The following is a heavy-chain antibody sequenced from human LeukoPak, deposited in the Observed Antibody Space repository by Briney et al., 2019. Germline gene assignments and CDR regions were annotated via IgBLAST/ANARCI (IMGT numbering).Heavy chain of an antibody. CDR3: AXXXXXXXXAXXI. Sequence: XIXXVRQAPGQGXXXXGWISAYNGNTNYXQKLQGRVTMTTDTSXSTXYMELSSLRSEDTAVYYCAXXXXXXXXAXXIWXXGXXXXVSS. CDR2: ISAYNGNT. V-gene: IGHV1-18*01. J-gene: IGHJ3*02. CDR1: X.